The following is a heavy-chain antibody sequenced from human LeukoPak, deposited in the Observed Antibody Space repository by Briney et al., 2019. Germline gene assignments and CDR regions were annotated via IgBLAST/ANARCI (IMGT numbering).Heavy chain of an antibody. CDR2: INPNSGGT. J-gene: IGHJ4*02. D-gene: IGHD3-3*01. Sequence: ASVKVSCKASGYTFAGYYIHWVRQAPGQGLEWMGWINPNSGGTNYAQKFQGRVTMTRDTSISTAYMELSRLRSDDTALYYCAREGYIDFWSGYHGGFDYWGRGTLVTVSS. V-gene: IGHV1-2*02. CDR1: GYTFAGYY. CDR3: AREGYIDFWSGYHGGFDY.